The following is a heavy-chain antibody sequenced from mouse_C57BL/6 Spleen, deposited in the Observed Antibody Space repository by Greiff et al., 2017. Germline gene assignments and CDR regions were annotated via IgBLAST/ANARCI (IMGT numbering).Heavy chain of an antibody. CDR1: GFTFSNYW. V-gene: IGHV6-3*01. J-gene: IGHJ3*01. D-gene: IGHD2-5*01. CDR2: IRLKSDNYAT. CDR3: TYSNYGGAWFAY. Sequence: DVKLVESGGGLVQPGGSMKLSCVASGFTFSNYWMNWVRQSPEKGLEWVAQIRLKSDNYATHYAESVKGRFTISRDDSKSSVYLQMNNLRAEDTGIYYCTYSNYGGAWFAYWGQGTLVTVSA.